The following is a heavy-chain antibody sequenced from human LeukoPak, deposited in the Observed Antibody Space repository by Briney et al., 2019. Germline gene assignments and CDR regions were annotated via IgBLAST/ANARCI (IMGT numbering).Heavy chain of an antibody. CDR3: ARHPGYSSGLY. D-gene: IGHD6-19*01. CDR2: IYYSGTT. Sequence: SETLSLTCSVSGGSISSSNYYWGWIRQPPGKGLEWSGSIYYSGTTFYNPSLESRVSISVDTSKNQFSLKLTSVTAAGTAVYYCARHPGYSSGLYWGQGTLVTVSS. V-gene: IGHV4-39*01. J-gene: IGHJ4*02. CDR1: GGSISSSNYY.